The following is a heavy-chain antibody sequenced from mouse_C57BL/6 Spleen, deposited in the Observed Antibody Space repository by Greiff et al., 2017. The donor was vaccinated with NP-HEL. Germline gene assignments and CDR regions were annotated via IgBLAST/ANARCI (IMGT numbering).Heavy chain of an antibody. CDR3: ARNYGSSSAWFAY. V-gene: IGHV5-17*01. J-gene: IGHJ3*01. CDR2: ISSGSSTI. D-gene: IGHD1-1*01. Sequence: DVQLVESGGGLVKPGGSLKLSCAASGFTFSDYGMHWVRQAPEKGLEWVAYISSGSSTIYYADTVKGRFTISRDNAKNTLFLQMTSLRSEDTAMYYCARNYGSSSAWFAYWGQGTLVTVSA. CDR1: GFTFSDYG.